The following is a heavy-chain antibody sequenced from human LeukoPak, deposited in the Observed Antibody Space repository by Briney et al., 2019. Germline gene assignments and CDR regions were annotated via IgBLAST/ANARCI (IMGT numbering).Heavy chain of an antibody. Sequence: GGSLRLSCAASGFTFSSYSMNWVRQAPGKGLEWVSSISSSSSYIYYADSVKGRFTISRDNAKNSLYLQMNSLRAEDTAVYYCARDFLYSSSLDAFDIWGQGTMVTVSS. CDR1: GFTFSSYS. D-gene: IGHD6-13*01. J-gene: IGHJ3*02. V-gene: IGHV3-21*01. CDR3: ARDFLYSSSLDAFDI. CDR2: ISSSSSYI.